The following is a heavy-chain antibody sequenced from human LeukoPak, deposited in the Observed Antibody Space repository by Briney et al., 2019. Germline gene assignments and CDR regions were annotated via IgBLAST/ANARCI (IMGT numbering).Heavy chain of an antibody. D-gene: IGHD2-2*02. CDR3: ANPPPGYTSGSRWYFDL. V-gene: IGHV3-23*01. Sequence: PGGSLRLSCSASGFTFSSYAMIWVRPTPGKGLEWVSASSISGGSTFYADSVKGRFTISRDNSKDTLYLQMNSLRAEDTAVYYCANPPPGYTSGSRWYFDLWGRGTLVTVSS. J-gene: IGHJ2*01. CDR1: GFTFSSYA. CDR2: SSISGGST.